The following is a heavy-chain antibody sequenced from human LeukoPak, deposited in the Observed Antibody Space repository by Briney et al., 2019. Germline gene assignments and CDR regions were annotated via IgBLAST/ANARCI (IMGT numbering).Heavy chain of an antibody. CDR2: IYYGGST. Sequence: SETLSLTCTVSGGSISSYYWNWIRQPPGKGLEWIGYIYYGGSTNYNPSLKSRVTISVDTSKNQFSLKLSSVPAAHTPVYFCARQLRGEAVAGHLQPFDYWGQGTLVTVSS. D-gene: IGHD6-19*01. CDR1: GGSISSYY. J-gene: IGHJ4*02. CDR3: ARQLRGEAVAGHLQPFDY. V-gene: IGHV4-59*08.